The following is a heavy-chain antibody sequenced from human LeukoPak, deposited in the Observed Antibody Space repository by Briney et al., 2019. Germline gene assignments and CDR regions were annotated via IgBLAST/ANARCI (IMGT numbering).Heavy chain of an antibody. CDR3: ARESVYSGRYYAFDI. V-gene: IGHV4-59*01. D-gene: IGHD1-26*01. CDR2: IYYSGST. Sequence: AETLSLTCTVSGGSISTYYWSWIRQPPGKGLEWIGYIYYSGSTNYNPSLKSRVTISVDMSKNQFSLKLSSVTAADTAVYYCARESVYSGRYYAFDIWGQGTMVTVSS. CDR1: GGSISTYY. J-gene: IGHJ3*02.